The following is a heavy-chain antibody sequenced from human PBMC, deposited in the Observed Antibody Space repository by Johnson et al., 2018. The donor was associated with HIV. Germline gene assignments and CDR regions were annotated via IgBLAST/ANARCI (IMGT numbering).Heavy chain of an antibody. V-gene: IGHV3-30-3*01. Sequence: QVQLVESGGGLVQPGGSLRLSCAASGFTFSTYAINWVRQAPGKGLEWVAVISYDGSNKYYADSVKGRFTISRDNSKNTLYLQMNSLRAEDTAVYYCARSVGYCSGGSCSPDAFDIWGQGTMVTVSS. D-gene: IGHD2-15*01. CDR2: ISYDGSNK. CDR3: ARSVGYCSGGSCSPDAFDI. J-gene: IGHJ3*02. CDR1: GFTFSTYA.